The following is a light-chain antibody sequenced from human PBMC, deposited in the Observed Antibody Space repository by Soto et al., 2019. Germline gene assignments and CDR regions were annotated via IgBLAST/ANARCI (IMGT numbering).Light chain of an antibody. V-gene: IGLV2-14*01. J-gene: IGLJ2*01. CDR2: EVS. CDR1: SIDVGGYNY. CDR3: ISYTSRSTLV. Sequence: SALTQPASVSGSPGQSITISCTGTSIDVGGYNYVSWYQQHPGKVPKLMIYEVSYRPSGVSNRFSGSKSGNTASLTISGLQAEDEADYYCISYTSRSTLVLGGGTKVTVL.